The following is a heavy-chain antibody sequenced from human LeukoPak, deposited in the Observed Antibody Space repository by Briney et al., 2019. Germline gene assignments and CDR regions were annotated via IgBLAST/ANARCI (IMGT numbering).Heavy chain of an antibody. CDR1: GGSFSGFY. Sequence: SETLSLTCAVSGGSFSGFYWSWIRQSPGKGLEWIGEYNHFGSTNYNPSLNDRVTISVDKSKNQFSLTLSSVTAADTAVYYCARGNRQLAYYGSGSRLPYDYWGQGSLVTVSS. CDR3: ARGNRQLAYYGSGSRLPYDY. V-gene: IGHV4-34*01. J-gene: IGHJ4*02. D-gene: IGHD3-10*01. CDR2: YNHFGST.